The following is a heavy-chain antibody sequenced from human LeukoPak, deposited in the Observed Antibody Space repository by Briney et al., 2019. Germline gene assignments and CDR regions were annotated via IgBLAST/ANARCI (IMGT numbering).Heavy chain of an antibody. CDR2: IKQDGSEK. J-gene: IGHJ4*02. V-gene: IGHV3-7*01. D-gene: IGHD3-10*01. CDR1: GFTFSSYW. CDR3: ARGSLVHYYGSGSYRIRAGFDY. Sequence: GGSLRLSCAASGFTFSSYWMSWVRQAPGKGLEWVANIKQDGSEKYYVDSVKGRFTISRDNAKNSLYVQMNSLRAEDTAVYYCARGSLVHYYGSGSYRIRAGFDYWGQGTLVTVSS.